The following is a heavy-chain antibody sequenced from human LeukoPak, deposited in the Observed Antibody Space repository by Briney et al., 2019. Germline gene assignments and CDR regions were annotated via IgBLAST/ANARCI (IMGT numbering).Heavy chain of an antibody. D-gene: IGHD2-2*01. Sequence: SQTLSLTCAISGDSVSSNSVAWNWIRQSPSRGLEWLGRTYYRSQWYKEYAVSVKSRMTINPDTSKNQFSLQLNSVTPGDTAVYYCARDYYCSSFSCSFDFWGQGTLVSVSS. CDR2: TYYRSQWYK. J-gene: IGHJ4*02. CDR1: GDSVSSNSVA. CDR3: ARDYYCSSFSCSFDF. V-gene: IGHV6-1*01.